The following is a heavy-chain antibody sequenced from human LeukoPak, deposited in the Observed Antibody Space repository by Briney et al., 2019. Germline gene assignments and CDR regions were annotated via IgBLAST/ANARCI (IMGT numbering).Heavy chain of an antibody. V-gene: IGHV3-7*03. J-gene: IGHJ4*02. D-gene: IGHD2-15*01. CDR2: IKQDGSEK. CDR3: ARDRDIVVVVAAPGSYFDY. CDR1: GFTVSTYW. Sequence: GGSLRLSCAAAGFTVSTYWIGWVRQAPGRWLGLGANIKQDGSEKYYVDSVQGRFTISRDNAKNSLYLQMNSLRAEDTAVYYCARDRDIVVVVAAPGSYFDYWGQGTLVTVSS.